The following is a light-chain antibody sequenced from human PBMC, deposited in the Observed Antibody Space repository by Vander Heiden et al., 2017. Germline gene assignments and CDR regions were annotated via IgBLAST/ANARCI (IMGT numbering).Light chain of an antibody. J-gene: IGKJ2*01. Sequence: DIVMTQSPDYLAVSLGERATINCKSSQSVLPNYYNKNWLGWYQQKPGQPPELLIYWASTRAPGVPVRFSGSGAGADFTLTISSQQAEDAAVDYCQQYHAAPYTFGQGTGLAIK. CDR1: QSVLPNYYNKNW. V-gene: IGKV4-1*01. CDR3: QQYHAAPYT. CDR2: WAS.